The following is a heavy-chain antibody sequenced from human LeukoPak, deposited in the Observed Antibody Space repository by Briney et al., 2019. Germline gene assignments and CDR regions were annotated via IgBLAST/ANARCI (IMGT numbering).Heavy chain of an antibody. V-gene: IGHV4-39*07. CDR2: IHIGGST. CDR1: GGSISSSAYH. J-gene: IGHJ4*02. Sequence: PSETLSLTCTVSGGSISSSAYHWGWIRQPPGKGLEWIGSIHIGGSTYYNPSFKSRVTISVDTSKNQFSLKLSSVTAADTAVYYCARAGPGHYDYVWGSYRFDFDYWGQGTLVTVSS. D-gene: IGHD3-16*02. CDR3: ARAGPGHYDYVWGSYRFDFDY.